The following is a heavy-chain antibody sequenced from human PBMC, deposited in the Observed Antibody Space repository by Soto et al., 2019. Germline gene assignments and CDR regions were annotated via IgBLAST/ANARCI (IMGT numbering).Heavy chain of an antibody. Sequence: QPGGSLRLSCAASGFTFSSYWMHWVRQAPGKGLVWVSRINSDGSSTSYADSVKGRFTISRDNAKNTLYLQMNSLRAEDTAVYYCARSVATARHLDYWGQGTLVTVSS. D-gene: IGHD2-21*02. V-gene: IGHV3-74*01. J-gene: IGHJ4*02. CDR1: GFTFSSYW. CDR2: INSDGSST. CDR3: ARSVATARHLDY.